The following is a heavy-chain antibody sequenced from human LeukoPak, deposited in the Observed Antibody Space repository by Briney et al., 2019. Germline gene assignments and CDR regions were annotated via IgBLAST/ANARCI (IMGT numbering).Heavy chain of an antibody. D-gene: IGHD4-17*01. CDR2: IYYSGST. CDR3: ARGTTVTSTDVFDF. CDR1: GGSISSGDYY. V-gene: IGHV4-30-4*01. J-gene: IGHJ4*02. Sequence: SETLSLTCTVSGGSISSGDYYWSWIRQPPGTGLEWIGYIYYSGSTYYNPSLKSRVTISVDTSKNQFSLKLSSVTAADTAVYYCARGTTVTSTDVFDFWGQGTLVTVSS.